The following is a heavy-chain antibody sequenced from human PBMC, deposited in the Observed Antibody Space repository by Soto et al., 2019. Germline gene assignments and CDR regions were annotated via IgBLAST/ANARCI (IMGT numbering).Heavy chain of an antibody. V-gene: IGHV4-30-4*01. CDR3: ARDYDILTGHYVMDV. J-gene: IGHJ6*02. D-gene: IGHD3-9*01. CDR1: GGSISSGDYY. Sequence: QVQLQESGPGLVKPSQTLSLTCTVSGGSISSGDYYWSWIRQPPGKGLEWIGYIYYSGSTYYNPSLKSRITISVDTSRNQCSLKLSSVTAADTAVYYCARDYDILTGHYVMDVWGQGTTVTVSS. CDR2: IYYSGST.